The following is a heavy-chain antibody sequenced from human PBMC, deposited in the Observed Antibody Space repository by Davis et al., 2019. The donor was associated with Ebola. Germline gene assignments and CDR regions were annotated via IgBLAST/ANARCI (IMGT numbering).Heavy chain of an antibody. CDR1: GFIFSSYV. D-gene: IGHD2/OR15-2a*01. CDR2: GTSTDT. CDR3: AKDNRNIWSEV. J-gene: IGHJ3*01. Sequence: GGSLRLSCLASGFIFSSYVMSWVRLAPGKGLEWVSTYGTSTDTYYADSVKGRFTISRDNSKNTLYLQMNGLRVEDTAIYYCAKDNRNIWSEVWGQGTMVTVSS. V-gene: IGHV3-23*01.